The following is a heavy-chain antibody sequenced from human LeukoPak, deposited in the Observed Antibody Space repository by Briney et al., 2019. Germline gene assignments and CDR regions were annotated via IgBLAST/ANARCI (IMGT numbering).Heavy chain of an antibody. CDR3: ARDRAGGWPSPYYFDY. CDR1: GFTFSSYA. V-gene: IGHV3-30-3*01. Sequence: GGSLRLSCAASGFTFSSYAMHWVRQAPGKGLEWVAVISYDGSNKYYADSVKGRFTISRDNSKNTLYLQMNSLRAEDRAVYYCARDRAGGWPSPYYFDYWGQGTLVTVSS. J-gene: IGHJ4*02. D-gene: IGHD6-19*01. CDR2: ISYDGSNK.